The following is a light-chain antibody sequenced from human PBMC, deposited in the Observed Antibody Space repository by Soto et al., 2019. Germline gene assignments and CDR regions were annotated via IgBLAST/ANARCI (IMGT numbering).Light chain of an antibody. CDR3: QYYGSSPLYT. J-gene: IGKJ2*01. Sequence: ELVLTQSPGTLSLSPGAGATLSCRASQSISSNYLAWYQQNPGQAPRLLIDGASSRATGMPDRFSGSGSGTDCTLSISRLVSEDLALYYCQYYGSSPLYTFGQGTKLEIK. CDR2: GAS. CDR1: QSISSNY. V-gene: IGKV3-20*01.